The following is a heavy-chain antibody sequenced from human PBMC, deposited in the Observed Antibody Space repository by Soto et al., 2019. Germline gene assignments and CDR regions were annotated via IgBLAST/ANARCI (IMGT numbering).Heavy chain of an antibody. Sequence: GGSLRLSCAASGFTFGSYTMNWVRQAPGKGLEWVSSIGSSSSYIYYGDSVKGRFTISRDNAKNSLSLQLNSLRADDTAVYYCARVAPLLLWFGEPQDAVDVWGQGTAVTVSS. CDR3: ARVAPLLLWFGEPQDAVDV. V-gene: IGHV3-21*01. J-gene: IGHJ6*02. CDR1: GFTFGSYT. D-gene: IGHD3-10*01. CDR2: IGSSSSYI.